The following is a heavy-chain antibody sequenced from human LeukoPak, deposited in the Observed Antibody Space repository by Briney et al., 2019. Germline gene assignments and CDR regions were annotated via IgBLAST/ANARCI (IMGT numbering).Heavy chain of an antibody. V-gene: IGHV4-61*03. Sequence: SQTLSLTCTVSGGSISSGDYYWSWIRQPPGKGLEWIGYIYYSGNTDFNPSLKSRVTMSVDTSKNRFSLNLTSVTAADTAVYYCARVQYTYGRAAFDYWGQGTLVTVSS. J-gene: IGHJ4*02. D-gene: IGHD5-18*01. CDR1: GGSISSGDYY. CDR2: IYYSGNT. CDR3: ARVQYTYGRAAFDY.